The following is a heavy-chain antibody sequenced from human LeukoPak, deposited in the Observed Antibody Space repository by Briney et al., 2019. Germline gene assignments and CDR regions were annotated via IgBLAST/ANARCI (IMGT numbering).Heavy chain of an antibody. Sequence: ASVKVSCKASGVTFSSYAIIWVRQAPGQGLEWMGGIIPIFGTANYAQKFQGRVTITADESTSTAYMELSSLTSDDTAVYYCARMSGYCSGGSCYGNNWFDPWGQGTLVTASS. J-gene: IGHJ5*02. D-gene: IGHD2-15*01. V-gene: IGHV1-69*13. CDR2: IIPIFGTA. CDR1: GVTFSSYA. CDR3: ARMSGYCSGGSCYGNNWFDP.